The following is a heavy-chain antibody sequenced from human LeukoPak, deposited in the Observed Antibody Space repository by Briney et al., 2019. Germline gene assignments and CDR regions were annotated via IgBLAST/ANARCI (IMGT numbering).Heavy chain of an antibody. D-gene: IGHD2-15*01. J-gene: IGHJ4*02. CDR1: GFTFSDYY. Sequence: GGSLRLSCAASGFTFSDYYISWIRQAPGKGLEWVSYISSSSDYTNYAESVKGRFTISRDNAQKSLFLQMNSLRVEDTAVYYCARVACGGGSCHYNWGQGTLVTVSS. CDR3: ARVACGGGSCHYN. V-gene: IGHV3-11*06. CDR2: ISSSSDYT.